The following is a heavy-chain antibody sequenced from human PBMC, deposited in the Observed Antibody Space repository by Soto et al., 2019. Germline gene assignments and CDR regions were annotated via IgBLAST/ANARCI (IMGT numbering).Heavy chain of an antibody. CDR1: GGSFSGYS. D-gene: IGHD2-15*01. V-gene: IGHV4-34*01. CDR2: INHSGST. Sequence: QVQLQQWGAGLLKPSETLSLTCAVYGGSFSGYSWSWIRQPPGKGLEWIGEINHSGSTNYNPSIKSRVTISVDTSKNQFSLKLSSVTAADTAVYCCARGEVVVVAATPDYWGQGTLVTVSS. J-gene: IGHJ4*02. CDR3: ARGEVVVVAATPDY.